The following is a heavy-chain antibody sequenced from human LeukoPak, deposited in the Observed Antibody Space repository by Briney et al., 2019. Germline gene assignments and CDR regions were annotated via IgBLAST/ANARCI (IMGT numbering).Heavy chain of an antibody. CDR1: GGTFSSYA. J-gene: IGHJ4*02. V-gene: IGHV1-69*04. Sequence: GASVKVSCKASGGTFSSYAISWVRQAPGQGLEWIGRIIPILGIANYAQKFQGRVTITADKSTSTAYMELSSLRSEDAAVYYCARGGWNSNQYYFDYWGQGTLVTVSS. CDR2: IIPILGIA. CDR3: ARGGWNSNQYYFDY. D-gene: IGHD1-7*01.